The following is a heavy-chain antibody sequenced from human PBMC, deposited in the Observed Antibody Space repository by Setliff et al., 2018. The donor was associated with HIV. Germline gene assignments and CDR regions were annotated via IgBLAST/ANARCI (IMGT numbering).Heavy chain of an antibody. CDR2: INSASGGT. Sequence: ASVKVFCKASGYTFTDNYIHWVRQAPGQGLEWMAWINSASGGTNYAQNFQGRVTMTRDTSISTAYMELSRLRSDDTALYYCARTLYSSFSSFDYWGQGTLVTVSS. D-gene: IGHD6-19*01. CDR1: GYTFTDNY. J-gene: IGHJ4*02. V-gene: IGHV1-2*02. CDR3: ARTLYSSFSSFDY.